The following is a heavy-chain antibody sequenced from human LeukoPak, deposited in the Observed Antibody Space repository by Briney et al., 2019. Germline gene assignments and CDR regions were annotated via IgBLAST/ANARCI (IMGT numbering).Heavy chain of an antibody. Sequence: GESLKISCKGSGYSCTSYWIGWVRQMAGKGLEWMGIIYPGDSDTRYGPSFQGQVTISADKSISTAYLQWSSLKASDTAMYYCARQETGTTGPDAFDIWGQGTMVTVSS. V-gene: IGHV5-51*01. CDR2: IYPGDSDT. D-gene: IGHD1-1*01. CDR1: GYSCTSYW. J-gene: IGHJ3*02. CDR3: ARQETGTTGPDAFDI.